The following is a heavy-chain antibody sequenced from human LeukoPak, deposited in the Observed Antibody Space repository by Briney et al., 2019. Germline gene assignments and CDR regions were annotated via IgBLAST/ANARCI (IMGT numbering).Heavy chain of an antibody. CDR1: GFTFSSYE. D-gene: IGHD3-10*01. Sequence: GGSLRLSCAASGFTFSSYEMNWVRQAPGKGLEWVSYISSSGSTIYYADSVKGRFTISRDNAKNSLYLQMNSLRAEDTAVYYCVRAGTSGPYDYWGQGTLVTVSS. CDR2: ISSSGSTI. J-gene: IGHJ4*02. CDR3: VRAGTSGPYDY. V-gene: IGHV3-48*03.